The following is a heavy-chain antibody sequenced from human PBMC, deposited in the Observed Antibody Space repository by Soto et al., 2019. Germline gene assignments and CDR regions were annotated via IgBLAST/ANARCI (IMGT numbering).Heavy chain of an antibody. CDR3: ASSSN. CDR2: IWYDGSNK. Sequence: PGGSLRLSCAASGFPFSSYSLHWVRQAPGKGSDWVAVIWYDGSNKDYADSVKGRFTISRDNSKNTLFLQMNNLRVDDTAVYYCASSSNWGQGTLVTVSS. V-gene: IGHV3-33*01. J-gene: IGHJ1*01. CDR1: GFPFSSYS.